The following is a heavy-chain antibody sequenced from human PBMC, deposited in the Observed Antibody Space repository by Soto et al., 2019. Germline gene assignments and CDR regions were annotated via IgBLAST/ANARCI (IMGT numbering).Heavy chain of an antibody. J-gene: IGHJ4*02. CDR2: ISSSNYI. CDR3: ARDLGPDCADDCSPLG. CDR1: GFSFSRES. V-gene: IGHV3-21*01. D-gene: IGHD2-21*02. Sequence: GGSLRLSCAASGFSFSRESMNWVRQAPGKGLEWVSYISSSNYIYYADSVKGRFTISRDNAKNSLYLQMNSLRAEDTAVYYCARDLGPDCADDCSPLGWGQGTLVTVSS.